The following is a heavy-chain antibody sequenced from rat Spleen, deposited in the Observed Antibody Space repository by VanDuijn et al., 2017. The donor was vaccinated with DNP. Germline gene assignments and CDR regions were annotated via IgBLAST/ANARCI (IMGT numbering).Heavy chain of an antibody. Sequence: EVQLQESGPGLVKPSQSLSLTCSVTAYSITTNYWGWIRKFPGNKMEWVGHISYSGSTSYNPSLKSRISITRDTSKNLLFLHLDSVTTEDTATYYCARWVWYFDYWGQGVMVTVSS. V-gene: IGHV3-1*01. J-gene: IGHJ2*01. CDR3: ARWVWYFDY. CDR1: AYSITTNY. CDR2: ISYSGST.